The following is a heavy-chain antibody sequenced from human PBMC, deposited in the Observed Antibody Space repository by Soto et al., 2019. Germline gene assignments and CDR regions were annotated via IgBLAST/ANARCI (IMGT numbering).Heavy chain of an antibody. D-gene: IGHD3-10*01. Sequence: AGGSLRLSCAASGFAFNDYTLTWVRQAPGKGLEWVSSISDSSKYIYYADSLEGRFTISRDDAKNSLYLQMNSLRAEDTAVYYCARVMKGPMVREYYFDYWGQGSLVTVS. CDR2: ISDSSKYI. V-gene: IGHV3-21*01. J-gene: IGHJ4*02. CDR3: ARVMKGPMVREYYFDY. CDR1: GFAFNDYT.